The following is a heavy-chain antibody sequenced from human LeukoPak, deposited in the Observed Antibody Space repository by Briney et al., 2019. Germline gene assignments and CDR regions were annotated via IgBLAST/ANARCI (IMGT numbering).Heavy chain of an antibody. V-gene: IGHV4-39*01. CDR1: TCSISSSSYY. J-gene: IGHJ5*02. CDR2: IYYSRNT. CDR3: ARHGGATTWFDP. D-gene: IGHD1-1*01. Sequence: SENLSLTCTVSTCSISSSSYYWGWIRQPPGRRLEWIGSIYYSRNTHNNPSLKSRVTISVDTSKNQFSLKLSSVTAADTAVYYCARHGGATTWFDPWGQGTLVTVSS.